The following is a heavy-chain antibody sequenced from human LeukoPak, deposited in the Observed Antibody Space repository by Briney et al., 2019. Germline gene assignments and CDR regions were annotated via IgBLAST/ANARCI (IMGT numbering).Heavy chain of an antibody. V-gene: IGHV1-3*03. CDR2: INAGNGNT. CDR3: ARNMWEVQTNSYNYYNMDV. D-gene: IGHD1-26*01. Sequence: ASVKVSCKASGYTFTSYAMHWVRQAPGQRLEWMGWINAGNGNTKYSQEFQGRVTITRDTSASTAYMELSSLRSEDTAVYYCARNMWEVQTNSYNYYNMDVWGKGTTSTV. J-gene: IGHJ6*03. CDR1: GYTFTSYA.